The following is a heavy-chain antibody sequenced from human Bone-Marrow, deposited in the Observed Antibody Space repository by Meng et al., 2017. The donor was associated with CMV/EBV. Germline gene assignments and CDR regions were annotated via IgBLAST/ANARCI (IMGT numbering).Heavy chain of an antibody. V-gene: IGHV4-39*01. J-gene: IGHJ4*02. CDR3: AKHTPDYAFSSGYSLGTSFYFDY. Sequence: SETLSLTCTVSGGSIISTNDYWGWLRQSPGKGLEWIATIYYSWSTNYNPSLSGRVTITVDTSRIKFSLRMCSVTAADAAVYYCAKHTPDYAFSSGYSLGTSFYFDYWGQGTLVTVSS. CDR1: GGSIISTNDY. D-gene: IGHD3-3*01. CDR2: IYYSWST.